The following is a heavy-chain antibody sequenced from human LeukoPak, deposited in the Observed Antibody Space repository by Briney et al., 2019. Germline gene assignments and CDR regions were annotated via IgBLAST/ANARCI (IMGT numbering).Heavy chain of an antibody. V-gene: IGHV3-53*01. J-gene: IGHJ4*02. CDR2: IYSDGYT. CDR1: GFTFSNAY. D-gene: IGHD6-19*01. CDR3: ARDSSGPAY. Sequence: GGSLRLSCAASGFTFSNAYMNWVRQAPEKGLEWVSVIYSDGYTYYADSMKGRFTISRDNSKNTLYLQMNSLRIEDTAVYYCARDSSGPAYWGQGTLVTVSS.